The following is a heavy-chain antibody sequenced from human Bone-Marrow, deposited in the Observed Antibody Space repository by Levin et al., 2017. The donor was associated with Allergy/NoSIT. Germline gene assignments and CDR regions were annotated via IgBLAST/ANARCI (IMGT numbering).Heavy chain of an antibody. V-gene: IGHV3-23*01. CDR2: ISGSGGST. CDR3: AKGMKGYIVVVPAAGTNFDY. D-gene: IGHD2-2*01. CDR1: GFTFSSYA. J-gene: IGHJ4*02. Sequence: GESLKISCAASGFTFSSYAMSWVRQAPGKGLEWVSAISGSGGSTYYADSVKGRFTISRDNSKNTLYLQMNSRRAEDTAVYYCAKGMKGYIVVVPAAGTNFDYWGQGTLVTVSS.